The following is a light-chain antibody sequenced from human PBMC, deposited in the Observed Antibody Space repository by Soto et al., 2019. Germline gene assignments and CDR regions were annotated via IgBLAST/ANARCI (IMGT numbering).Light chain of an antibody. V-gene: IGKV3-20*01. CDR3: QQYGSPPWT. J-gene: IGKJ1*01. CDR2: GAS. Sequence: EIVLTQSPGTLSLSPGERATLSCRASQSVSSSYLAWYQQKPGQAPRLLIYGASSRATGIPDRFSGSGSGTDFTLTISRLEPEDFAVYYSQQYGSPPWTFGQGTKVDIK. CDR1: QSVSSSY.